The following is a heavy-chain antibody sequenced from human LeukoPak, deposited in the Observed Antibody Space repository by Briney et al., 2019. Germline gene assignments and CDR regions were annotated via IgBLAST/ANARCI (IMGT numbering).Heavy chain of an antibody. J-gene: IGHJ6*03. Sequence: GASVKVSCKASGYTFTGYYMHRVRQAPGQGLEWMGWINPNSGGTNYAQKFQGRVTMTRDTSISTAYMELSSLRSEDTAVYYCATQGMRYYYYYYMDVWGKGTTVTVSS. D-gene: IGHD3-10*01. CDR1: GYTFTGYY. V-gene: IGHV1-2*02. CDR3: ATQGMRYYYYYYMDV. CDR2: INPNSGGT.